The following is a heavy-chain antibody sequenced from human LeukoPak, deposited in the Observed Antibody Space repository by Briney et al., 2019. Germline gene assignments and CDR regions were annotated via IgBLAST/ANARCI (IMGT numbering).Heavy chain of an antibody. CDR1: GFTFSSYW. CDR2: INSDGSTT. D-gene: IGHD1-14*01. CDR3: ARGSAVTGVH. V-gene: IGHV3-74*01. J-gene: IGHJ4*02. Sequence: GVSLRLSCADSGFTFSSYWMHWVRPAPGKGLVWISRINSDGSTTNYADSVKGRFTISRDNAKNTLYLQMNSLRAEDTAMYYCARGSAVTGVHWGQGTLVTVSS.